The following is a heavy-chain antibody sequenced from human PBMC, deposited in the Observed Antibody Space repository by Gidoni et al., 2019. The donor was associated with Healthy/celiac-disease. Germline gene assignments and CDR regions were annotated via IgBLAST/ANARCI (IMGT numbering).Heavy chain of an antibody. V-gene: IGHV4-31*03. J-gene: IGHJ6*02. CDR3: ARMSLLRFLELGTAYGMDV. Sequence: QVQLQESGPGLVKPSQTLSLTCTVSGGSISSGGYYWSWIRQHPGKGLEWIGYIYYSGSTYDNPSLKSRVTISVDTSKNQFSLKLSSVTAADTAVYYCARMSLLRFLELGTAYGMDVWGQGTTVTVSS. CDR2: IYYSGST. D-gene: IGHD3-3*01. CDR1: GGSISSGGYY.